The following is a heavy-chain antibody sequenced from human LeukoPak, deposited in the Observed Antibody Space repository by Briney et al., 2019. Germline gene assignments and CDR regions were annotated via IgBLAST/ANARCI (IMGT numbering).Heavy chain of an antibody. J-gene: IGHJ6*03. CDR1: GGSFSGYY. CDR3: ARPTYYYGSGRYYYYYMDV. V-gene: IGHV4-34*01. D-gene: IGHD3-10*01. Sequence: SETLSLTCAVYGGSFSGYYWSWIHQPPGKGLEWIGEINHSGSTNYNPSLKSRVTISVDTSKNQFSLKLSSVTAADTAVYYCARPTYYYGSGRYYYYYMDVWGKGTTVTISS. CDR2: INHSGST.